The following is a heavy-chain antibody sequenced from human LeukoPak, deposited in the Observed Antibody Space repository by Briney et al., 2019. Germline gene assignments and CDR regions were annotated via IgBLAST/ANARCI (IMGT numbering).Heavy chain of an antibody. Sequence: PGGSLRLSCAASGFTFSSYRMSWVRQAPGKGLEWVSSISSSSSYIYYADSVRGRFTISRDNAKNSLYLQMNSLRAEDTAVYYCARDGHCSGGSCYAPRFDPGGQGILGTVSS. D-gene: IGHD2-15*01. J-gene: IGHJ5*02. V-gene: IGHV3-21*01. CDR2: ISSSSSYI. CDR3: ARDGHCSGGSCYAPRFDP. CDR1: GFTFSSYR.